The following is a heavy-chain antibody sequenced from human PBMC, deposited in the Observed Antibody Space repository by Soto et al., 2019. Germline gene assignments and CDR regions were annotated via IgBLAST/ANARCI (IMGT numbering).Heavy chain of an antibody. CDR3: ARGLKYYFDY. V-gene: IGHV3-7*03. Sequence: PGGSLRLSCAASGSTFSSYWMSWVRQAPGKGLEWVANIKQDGSEKYYVDSVKGRFTISRDNAKNSLYLQMNSLRAEDTAVYYCARGLKYYFDYWGQGTLVTVSS. J-gene: IGHJ4*02. CDR1: GSTFSSYW. CDR2: IKQDGSEK.